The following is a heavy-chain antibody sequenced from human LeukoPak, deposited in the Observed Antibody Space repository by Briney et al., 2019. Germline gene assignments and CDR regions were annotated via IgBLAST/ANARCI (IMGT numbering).Heavy chain of an antibody. J-gene: IGHJ6*02. V-gene: IGHV1-69*13. Sequence: RASVKVSCKASGGTVSNYAINWVRQAPGQGLKWMGGIIPIFATANYAQNFQGRVTITADESTSTAYLELSSLRSEDTAVYYCVRAMAPLDTFNYQYAMDVWGQGTMVTVSS. CDR3: VRAMAPLDTFNYQYAMDV. D-gene: IGHD5-24*01. CDR1: GGTVSNYA. CDR2: IIPIFATA.